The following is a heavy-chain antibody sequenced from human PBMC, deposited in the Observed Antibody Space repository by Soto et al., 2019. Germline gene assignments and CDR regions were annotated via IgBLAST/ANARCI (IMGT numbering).Heavy chain of an antibody. D-gene: IGHD6-13*01. Sequence: QVQLVESGGGVVQPGRSLRLSCAASGFTFSSYGMHWVRQAPGKGLEWVAVISYDGSNKYYADSVKGRFTISRDNSKNTLSIQMNSLRAEDTAVYYCAKENIAAAGPEHFDSWGQGTLVTFSS. V-gene: IGHV3-30*18. CDR3: AKENIAAAGPEHFDS. CDR2: ISYDGSNK. J-gene: IGHJ4*02. CDR1: GFTFSSYG.